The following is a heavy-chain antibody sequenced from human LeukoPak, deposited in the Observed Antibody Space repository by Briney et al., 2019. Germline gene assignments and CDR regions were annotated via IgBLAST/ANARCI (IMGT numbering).Heavy chain of an antibody. D-gene: IGHD2-21*02. J-gene: IGHJ5*02. Sequence: SETLSLTCTVSGGSIRSYYWSWIRQPPGKGLEWIGYIYYSGNTNYNPSLKSRVTISVDTSKNRFSLKLSSVTAADTAVYHCARGAGYCGGDCYLNWFDPWGQGTLVTVSS. V-gene: IGHV4-59*01. CDR2: IYYSGNT. CDR1: GGSIRSYY. CDR3: ARGAGYCGGDCYLNWFDP.